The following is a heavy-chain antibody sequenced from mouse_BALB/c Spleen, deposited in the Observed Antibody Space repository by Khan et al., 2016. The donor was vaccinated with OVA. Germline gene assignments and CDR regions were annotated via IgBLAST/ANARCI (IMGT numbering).Heavy chain of an antibody. V-gene: IGHV1-4*01. CDR1: GYTFTTYT. J-gene: IGHJ3*01. D-gene: IGHD2-14*01. CDR2: IIPSNDYT. Sequence: QSGAVLARPGASVKMSCKASGYTFTTYTIHWVKQRPGQGLEWIGYIIPSNDYTNYNQKFKDRATLTADKSSSTAYMQLSSLTSEDSAVYYCAREGAYYRSDGWFAYWGQGTLVTVSA. CDR3: AREGAYYRSDGWFAY.